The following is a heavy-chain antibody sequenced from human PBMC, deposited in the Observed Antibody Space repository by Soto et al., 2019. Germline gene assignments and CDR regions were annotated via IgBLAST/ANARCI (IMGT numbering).Heavy chain of an antibody. CDR2: ISYDGSNK. CDR3: ARDEDNSSGSSGYFDY. J-gene: IGHJ4*02. V-gene: IGHV3-30-3*01. CDR1: GFTFSSYA. D-gene: IGHD3-22*01. Sequence: PGGSLRLSCAASGFTFSSYAMHWVRQAPGKGLEWVAVISYDGSNKYYADSVKGRFTISRDNSKNTLYLQMNSLRAEDTAVYYCARDEDNSSGSSGYFDYWGQGTLVTVSS.